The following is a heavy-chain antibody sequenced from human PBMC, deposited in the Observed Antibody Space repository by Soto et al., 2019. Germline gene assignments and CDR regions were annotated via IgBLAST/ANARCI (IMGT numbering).Heavy chain of an antibody. V-gene: IGHV4-31*03. CDR1: GGSISSGGYY. CDR2: IYYSGST. J-gene: IGHJ6*02. CDR3: ARDLRVCISTSCLDDYYGMDV. D-gene: IGHD2-2*01. Sequence: QVQLQESGPGLVKPSQTLSLTCTVSGGSISSGGYYWSWIRQHPGKGLEWIGYIYYSGSTYYNPSLKSRVTISVDTSKNQFSLKLSSVTAADTAVYYCARDLRVCISTSCLDDYYGMDVWGQGTTVTVSS.